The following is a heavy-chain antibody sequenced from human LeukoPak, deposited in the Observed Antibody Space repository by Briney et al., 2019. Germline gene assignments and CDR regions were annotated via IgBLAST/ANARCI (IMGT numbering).Heavy chain of an antibody. Sequence: GGSLRLSCAASGVIFSNYAMHWVRQGTGKGLECISTISSDGGSRYYANSVKGRFTISRDNSKNTLYLQMGSLRAEDMAVYYCARGRQGAKTRYFDLWGRGTRVTVSS. CDR3: ARGRQGAKTRYFDL. J-gene: IGHJ2*01. CDR2: ISSDGGSR. D-gene: IGHD1-26*01. CDR1: GVIFSNYA. V-gene: IGHV3-64*01.